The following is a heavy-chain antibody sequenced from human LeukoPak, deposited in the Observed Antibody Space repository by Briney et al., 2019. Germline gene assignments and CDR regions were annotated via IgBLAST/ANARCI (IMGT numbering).Heavy chain of an antibody. CDR2: INQDGSEK. Sequence: SGGSLRLSCAASGFTFSTYWMTWVRQAPGKGLEWVANINQDGSEKNYVDSVKGRFTISRDNAKNSLYLQMNSLRAEDTALYYCAVDYYGSGYRGPYFQHWGQGTLVTVSS. V-gene: IGHV3-7*01. CDR1: GFTFSTYW. D-gene: IGHD3-10*01. CDR3: AVDYYGSGYRGPYFQH. J-gene: IGHJ1*01.